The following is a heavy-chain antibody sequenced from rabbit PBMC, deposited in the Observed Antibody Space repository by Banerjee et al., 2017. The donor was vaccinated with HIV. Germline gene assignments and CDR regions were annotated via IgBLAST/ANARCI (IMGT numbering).Heavy chain of an antibody. V-gene: IGHV1S40*01. Sequence: QSLEESGGGLVQPEGSLTLTCTAPVFSFSSSYYMCWVRQAPGKGLEWIGSIYTGDGSTYYANWVNGRITISRHNAQNTLYLQLNSLTAADTATYFCARHIGDYALGLWGQGTLVTVS. CDR1: VFSFSSSYY. J-gene: IGHJ6*01. D-gene: IGHD2-1*01. CDR2: IYTGDGST. CDR3: ARHIGDYALGL.